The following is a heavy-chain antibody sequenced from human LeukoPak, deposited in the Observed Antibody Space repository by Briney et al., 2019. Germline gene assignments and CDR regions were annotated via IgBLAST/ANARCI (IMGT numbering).Heavy chain of an antibody. V-gene: IGHV3-23*01. CDR2: IIDSGINT. Sequence: QAGGSLRLSCAASGFTFSSSAMSWVRQAPGKGLEWVSAIIDSGINTYYVDSVKGRFTISRDNSKNTLYLQMNSLRAEDTAVYYCAKVNGCSSTRCYRGSGLDVWGQGTTVTVSS. CDR1: GFTFSSSA. D-gene: IGHD2-2*02. J-gene: IGHJ6*02. CDR3: AKVNGCSSTRCYRGSGLDV.